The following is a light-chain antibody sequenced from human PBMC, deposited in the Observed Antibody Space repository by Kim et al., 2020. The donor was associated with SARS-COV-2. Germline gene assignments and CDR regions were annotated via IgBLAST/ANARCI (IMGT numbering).Light chain of an antibody. CDR3: QQYNAYDPGLFT. CDR2: KAS. CDR1: QTLHRW. V-gene: IGKV1-5*03. J-gene: IGKJ3*01. Sequence: DIQMTQSPSTLSAFVGDRVTINCRASQTLHRWLTWYQQKPGKAPKLLIYKASTLQSGVASRFSGTGSGTEFTLTICSLQPDDSATYYSQQYNAYDPGLFTFGPGTKVDIK.